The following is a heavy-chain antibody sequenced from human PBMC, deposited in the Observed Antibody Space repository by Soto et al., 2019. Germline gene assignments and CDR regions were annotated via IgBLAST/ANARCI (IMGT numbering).Heavy chain of an antibody. CDR1: GYTFASYG. Sequence: VQLVQSGAEVTKPGASVKVSCKASGYTFASYGIGWVRQAPGQGLEWMGWISAYNGNTNYAQKFQSRVTMTTATSTNTAYMELRRLRSDDTAMYYCARGEYFQHWGQGTLVTVSS. J-gene: IGHJ1*01. V-gene: IGHV1-18*04. CDR2: ISAYNGNT. CDR3: ARGEYFQH.